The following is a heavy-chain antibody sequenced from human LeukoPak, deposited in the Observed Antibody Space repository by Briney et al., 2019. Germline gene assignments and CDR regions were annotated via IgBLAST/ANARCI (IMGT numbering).Heavy chain of an antibody. D-gene: IGHD5-18*01. V-gene: IGHV3-7*01. Sequence: PGGPLLLSAAASGFSFSSSWMSWVRPAPGKGLEGVANIKQGGSEKYYVDSVKGRFTISRDNAKNSLYLQMNSLRAEDTAVYYCARCQTYSYGSDYWGQGTLVTVSS. CDR1: GFSFSSSW. CDR3: ARCQTYSYGSDY. J-gene: IGHJ4*02. CDR2: IKQGGSEK.